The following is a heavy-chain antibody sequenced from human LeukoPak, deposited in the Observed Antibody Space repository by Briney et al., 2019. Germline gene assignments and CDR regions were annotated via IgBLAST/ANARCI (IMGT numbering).Heavy chain of an antibody. V-gene: IGHV3-30-3*01. CDR2: ISYDGSNK. J-gene: IGHJ3*02. CDR3: AREGRWPRAFDI. Sequence: PGRSLRLSCAASGFTSSSYAMHWVRQAPGKGLEWVAVISYDGSNKYYADSVKGRFTISRDNSKNTLYLQMNSLRAKDTAVYYCAREGRWPRAFDIWGQGTMVTVSS. CDR1: GFTSSSYA. D-gene: IGHD5-12*01.